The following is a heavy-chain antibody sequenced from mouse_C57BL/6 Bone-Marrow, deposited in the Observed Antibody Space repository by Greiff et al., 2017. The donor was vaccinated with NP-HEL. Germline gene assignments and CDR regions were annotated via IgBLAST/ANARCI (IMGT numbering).Heavy chain of an antibody. J-gene: IGHJ3*01. D-gene: IGHD2-14*01. CDR3: ARGYRKAWFAY. CDR2: ISSGGSYT. V-gene: IGHV5-6*01. Sequence: EVQGVESGGDLVKPGGSLKLSCAASGFTFSSYGMSWVRQTPDKRLEWVATISSGGSYTYYPDSVKGRFTISRDNAKNTLYLQMSSLKSEDTAMYYCARGYRKAWFAYWGQGTLVTVSA. CDR1: GFTFSSYG.